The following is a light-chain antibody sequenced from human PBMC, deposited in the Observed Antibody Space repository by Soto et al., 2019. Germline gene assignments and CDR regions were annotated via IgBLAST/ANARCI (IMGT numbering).Light chain of an antibody. V-gene: IGLV2-11*01. J-gene: IGLJ1*01. CDR2: DVS. CDR1: SSDVGGYNY. CDR3: CSYAGSYTFDYV. Sequence: QSVLTQPPSVSRSPGQSVTISCTGTSSDVGGYNYVSWYQQHPGKAPKLMIYDVSKRPSGVPDRFSGSKSGNTASLTISGLQAEDEADYYCCSYAGSYTFDYVFGTGTKVT.